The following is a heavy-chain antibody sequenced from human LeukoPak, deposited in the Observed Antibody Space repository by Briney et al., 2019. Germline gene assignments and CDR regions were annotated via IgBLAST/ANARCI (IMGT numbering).Heavy chain of an antibody. D-gene: IGHD3-22*01. Sequence: PGGSLRLSCAASGFTFSSTWMSWVRQAPGKGLEWVGNIQPDGSEGYPVDSVKGRFTISRDNARNSLFLQMNSLRVEDTAVYYCARDPHEVDYDSSGYYYEKYYFDYWGQGTLVTVSS. J-gene: IGHJ4*02. CDR3: ARDPHEVDYDSSGYYYEKYYFDY. V-gene: IGHV3-7*01. CDR2: IQPDGSEG. CDR1: GFTFSSTW.